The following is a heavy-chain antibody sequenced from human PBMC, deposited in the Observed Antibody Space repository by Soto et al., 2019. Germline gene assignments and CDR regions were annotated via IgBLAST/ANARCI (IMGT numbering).Heavy chain of an antibody. Sequence: ASVKVSCKASGYTFTSYGISWVRQAPGQGLEWMGWISAYNGNTNYAQKLQGRVTMTTDTSTSTAYMELRSLRSDDTAMYYCARSAAADRRVWFDPWGQGTLVTVSS. CDR1: GYTFTSYG. CDR2: ISAYNGNT. V-gene: IGHV1-18*04. J-gene: IGHJ5*02. CDR3: ARSAAADRRVWFDP. D-gene: IGHD6-13*01.